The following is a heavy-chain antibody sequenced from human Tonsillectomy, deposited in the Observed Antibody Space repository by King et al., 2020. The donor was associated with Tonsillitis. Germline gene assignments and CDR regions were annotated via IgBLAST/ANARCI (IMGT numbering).Heavy chain of an antibody. D-gene: IGHD1-1*01. CDR1: GFTFSNFA. Sequence: VQLVESGGGLVQPGGSLRLSCAVSGFTFSNFAMSWVRQAPGKGLEWVSVISGSGGSTCYADSVKGRFTISRDNSKNTLYLQMNSLRAADTSVYYCAKLAGTTSLYYFDYWGQGPLVTVSS. CDR2: ISGSGGST. CDR3: AKLAGTTSLYYFDY. J-gene: IGHJ4*02. V-gene: IGHV3-23*04.